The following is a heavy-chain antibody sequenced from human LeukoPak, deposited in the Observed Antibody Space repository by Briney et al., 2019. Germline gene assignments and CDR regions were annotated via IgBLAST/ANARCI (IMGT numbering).Heavy chain of an antibody. Sequence: GGSLRLSCVASGFTFSNLAMGWVRQAPGKGLEWVSVISDSGGTTYYADSVKGRFTISRDNSRNTLYLQMNSLRVDDTAVYYCAKDARRYSGWYFFDHWRQGTLVTVSS. V-gene: IGHV3-23*01. CDR2: ISDSGGTT. CDR1: GFTFSNLA. J-gene: IGHJ4*02. CDR3: AKDARRYSGWYFFDH. D-gene: IGHD6-19*01.